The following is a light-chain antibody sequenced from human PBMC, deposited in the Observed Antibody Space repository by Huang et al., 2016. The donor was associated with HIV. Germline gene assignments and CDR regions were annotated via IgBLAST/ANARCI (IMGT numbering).Light chain of an antibody. J-gene: IGKJ1*01. CDR2: FGS. V-gene: IGKV2-28*01. Sequence: DIVMTQSPLSLPVTPGEPASISCRSSQNLLHSSGYNYLDWYVQKTGQSPQLLIYFGSNRASGVPDRFNGSGSGTDFTLKISRVEAEDVGVYYCMQALQTPRTFGQGTKVEIK. CDR1: QNLLHSSGYNY. CDR3: MQALQTPRT.